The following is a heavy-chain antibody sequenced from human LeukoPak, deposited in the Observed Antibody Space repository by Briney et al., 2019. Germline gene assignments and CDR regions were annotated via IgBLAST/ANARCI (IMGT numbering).Heavy chain of an antibody. Sequence: GGSLRLSCAASGFTFSSYAMGWVRQAPGKGLEWVANIKQDGSEKYYVDSVKGRFTISRDNAKNSLYLQMNSLRAEDTAVYYCARDKRGYSYGYMADYFDYWGQGTLVTVSS. CDR3: ARDKRGYSYGYMADYFDY. CDR1: GFTFSSYA. CDR2: IKQDGSEK. D-gene: IGHD5-18*01. J-gene: IGHJ4*02. V-gene: IGHV3-7*01.